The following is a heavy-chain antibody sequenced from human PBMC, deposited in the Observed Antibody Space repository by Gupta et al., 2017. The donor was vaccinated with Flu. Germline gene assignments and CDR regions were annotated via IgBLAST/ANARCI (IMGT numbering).Heavy chain of an antibody. D-gene: IGHD6-13*01. CDR2: KNPTRGNT. Sequence: QGPGQGLEWMGWKNPTRGNTGYAQKYQGRITLTRNTSIGTAYMERSSLRSEDTAVYYCERREGYHAEQVRLDYWGPGTLVTVSS. V-gene: IGHV1-8*01. CDR3: ERREGYHAEQVRLDY. J-gene: IGHJ4*02.